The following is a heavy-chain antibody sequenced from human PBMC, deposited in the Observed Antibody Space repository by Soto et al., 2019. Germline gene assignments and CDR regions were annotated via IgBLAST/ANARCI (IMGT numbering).Heavy chain of an antibody. CDR1: GFTFSSYS. Sequence: GGSLRLSCAASGFTFSSYSMNWVRQAPGKGLEWVSYISSSSTIYYADSVKGRFTISRDNAKNSLYLQMNSLRDEDTAVYYCARDDVLLWFGELLKGPYYYGMDVWGQGTTVTVSS. J-gene: IGHJ6*02. D-gene: IGHD3-10*01. CDR2: ISSSSTI. V-gene: IGHV3-48*02. CDR3: ARDDVLLWFGELLKGPYYYGMDV.